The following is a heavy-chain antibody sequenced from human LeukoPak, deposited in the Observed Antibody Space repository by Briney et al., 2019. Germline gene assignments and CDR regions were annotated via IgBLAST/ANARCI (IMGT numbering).Heavy chain of an antibody. CDR3: ARRSKGYCSGGSCYGRPGHFDY. D-gene: IGHD2-15*01. Sequence: SETLSLTCTVSGGSISSYYWSWIRQPAGKGLEWIGRIYTSGSTNYNPSLKSRVTMSVDTSKNQFSLKLSSVTAADTAVYYCARRSKGYCSGGSCYGRPGHFDYWGQGTLVTVSS. CDR1: GGSISSYY. CDR2: IYTSGST. J-gene: IGHJ4*02. V-gene: IGHV4-4*07.